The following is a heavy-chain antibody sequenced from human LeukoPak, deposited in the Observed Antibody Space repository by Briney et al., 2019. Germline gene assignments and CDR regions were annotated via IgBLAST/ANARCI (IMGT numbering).Heavy chain of an antibody. J-gene: IGHJ4*02. CDR3: AKDKVVGATYFDY. CDR2: IWYDGSDK. CDR1: GFTFRNYG. Sequence: PGGSLRLSCAASGFTFRNYGMHWVRQAPGKGLEWVAIIWYDGSDKYYADSVKGRFTISRDNSKNTLYLQMNSLRVDDTAVYYCAKDKVVGATYFDYWGQGTLVTVSS. V-gene: IGHV3-33*06. D-gene: IGHD1-26*01.